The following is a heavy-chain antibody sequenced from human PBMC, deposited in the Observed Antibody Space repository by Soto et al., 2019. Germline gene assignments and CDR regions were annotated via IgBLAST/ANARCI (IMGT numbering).Heavy chain of an antibody. Sequence: SGPTLVNPTQTLTLTCTFSGFSLSTSGVGVGWIRQPPGKALEWLALIYWDDDKRYSPSLKSRLTVSKDTSKTQVVLTMTNMDPVDTATYYCARMIFGRSGEYYFDYWGQGILVTVSS. CDR1: GFSLSTSGVG. CDR3: ARMIFGRSGEYYFDY. J-gene: IGHJ4*02. D-gene: IGHD3-3*01. CDR2: IYWDDDK. V-gene: IGHV2-5*02.